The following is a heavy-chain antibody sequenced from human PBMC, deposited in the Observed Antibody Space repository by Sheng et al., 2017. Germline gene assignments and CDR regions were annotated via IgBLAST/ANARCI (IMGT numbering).Heavy chain of an antibody. Sequence: EVQLVESGGGLVQPGGSLRLSCAASGFTFSSYAMSWVRQAPGKGLEWVSAISGSGGSTYYADSVKGRFTISRDNSKNTLYLQMNSLRAEDTAVYYCAKVFGRYSSSWYAPEDYWGQGTLVTVSS. CDR1: GFTFSSYA. D-gene: IGHD6-13*01. J-gene: IGHJ4*02. CDR3: AKVFGRYSSSWYAPEDY. V-gene: IGHV3-23*04. CDR2: ISGSGGST.